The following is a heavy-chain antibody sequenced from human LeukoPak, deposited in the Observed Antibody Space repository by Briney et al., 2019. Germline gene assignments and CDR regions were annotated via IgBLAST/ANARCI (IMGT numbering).Heavy chain of an antibody. D-gene: IGHD2-2*01. V-gene: IGHV1-18*01. J-gene: IGHJ5*02. CDR2: ISAYNGNT. CDR1: GYTFTSYG. Sequence: GDSVKVSCKASGYTFTSYGISWVRQAPGQGLEWMGWISAYNGNTNYAQKLQGRVTMTTDTSTSTAYMELRSLRSDDTAVYYCARAGIVVVPAAISEVGLWFDPWGQGTLVTVSS. CDR3: ARAGIVVVPAAISEVGLWFDP.